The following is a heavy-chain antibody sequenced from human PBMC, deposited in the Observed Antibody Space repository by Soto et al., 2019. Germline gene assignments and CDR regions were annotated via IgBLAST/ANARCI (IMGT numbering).Heavy chain of an antibody. D-gene: IGHD3-16*02. CDR1: GFAFSSYA. V-gene: IGHV3-23*01. CDR2: ISGSTSGT. Sequence: EVQLLESGGGLVQPGGSLRLSCAASGFAFSSYAMSWVRQAPGKGLEWGSSISGSTSGTYYADDVKGRVTISRDNSENTLYLQMNSLSAEDTAVYYGAKDRGFIDPFDYWGQGALVTVSS. CDR3: AKDRGFIDPFDY. J-gene: IGHJ4*02.